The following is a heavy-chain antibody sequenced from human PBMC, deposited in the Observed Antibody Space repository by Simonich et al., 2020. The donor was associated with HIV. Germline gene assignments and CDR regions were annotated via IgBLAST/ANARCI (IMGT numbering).Heavy chain of an antibody. CDR3: ARSHRYDSSSYLDY. CDR2: ISEYNGKT. D-gene: IGHD3-22*01. CDR1: GGTFSSYG. J-gene: IGHJ4*02. Sequence: QVQLVQSGAEVKKPGSSVKVSCKASGGTFSSYGVNWVRQAPGQGLEWIGLISEYNGKTNYAQKLQGRGTMTTDTSTSTAYMELRSLRSDDTAVYYCARSHRYDSSSYLDYWGQGTLVTVSS. V-gene: IGHV1-18*01.